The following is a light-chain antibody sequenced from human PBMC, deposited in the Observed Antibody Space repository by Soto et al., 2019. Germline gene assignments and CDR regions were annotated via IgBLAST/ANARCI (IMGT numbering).Light chain of an antibody. CDR2: EVS. V-gene: IGLV2-14*01. CDR1: SSDVGFYNY. CDR3: SSYTTSSTLV. J-gene: IGLJ1*01. Sequence: QSALTQPASLSWSPGQSITISCTGTSSDVGFYNYVSWYQQHPGKAPKLMIYEVSNRPSGVSNRFSGSKSGNTASLTISGLQAEDEADYYCSSYTTSSTLVFGTGTKVTVL.